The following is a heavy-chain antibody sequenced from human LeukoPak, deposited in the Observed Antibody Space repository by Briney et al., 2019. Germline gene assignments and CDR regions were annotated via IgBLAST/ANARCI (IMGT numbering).Heavy chain of an antibody. V-gene: IGHV3-21*01. D-gene: IGHD2-2*01. CDR2: ISSSSSYI. Sequence: GGSLRLPCAASGFTFSSYSMNWVRQAPGKGLEWVSSISSSSSYIYYADSVKGRFTISRDNAKNSLYLQMKSLRAEDTAVYYCARDLVVPAAMDAFDIWGQGTMVTVSS. CDR1: GFTFSSYS. J-gene: IGHJ3*02. CDR3: ARDLVVPAAMDAFDI.